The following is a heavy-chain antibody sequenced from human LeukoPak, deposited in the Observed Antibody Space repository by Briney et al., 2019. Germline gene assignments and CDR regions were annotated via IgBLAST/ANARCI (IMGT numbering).Heavy chain of an antibody. CDR1: GFTFSDYW. Sequence: GGSLRLSCSASGFTFSDYWMHWVRQAPGKGLVWVSRIQSDGSSTTYADSVKGRFTISRDNAKNTVYLQMNSLRAEDTAVYYCAKTVQRYHGYYYGMDVWGQGTTVTVSS. D-gene: IGHD1-1*01. CDR3: AKTVQRYHGYYYGMDV. V-gene: IGHV3-74*01. CDR2: IQSDGSST. J-gene: IGHJ6*02.